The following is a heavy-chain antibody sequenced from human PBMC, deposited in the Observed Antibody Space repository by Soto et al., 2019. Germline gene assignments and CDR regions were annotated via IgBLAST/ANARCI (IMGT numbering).Heavy chain of an antibody. V-gene: IGHV3-23*01. CDR3: AKTTDGWFSAFEI. J-gene: IGHJ3*02. Sequence: EVQLLESGGGLVQPGGSLRLSCAASGFIFSSYAMSWVRPAPGKELEWVSAISGSGTTAYYAASVKGRFTFSRDNSKKTMYLQMNSLRAEDTAVYYCAKTTDGWFSAFEIWGQGTMVTVSS. CDR2: ISGSGTTA. CDR1: GFIFSSYA. D-gene: IGHD6-19*01.